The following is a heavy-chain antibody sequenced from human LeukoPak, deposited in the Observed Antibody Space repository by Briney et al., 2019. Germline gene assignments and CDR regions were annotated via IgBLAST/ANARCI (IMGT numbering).Heavy chain of an antibody. CDR2: IGSGGNNI. V-gene: IGHV3-11*04. CDR1: GFTFSTYY. J-gene: IGHJ4*02. Sequence: PGGSLRLSCAASGFTFSTYYMSWIRQAPGKGLEWLSYIGSGGNNINYADSVKGRLTISRDNSKNTLYLQMNSLRAEDTAVYYCARDLDYWGQGTLVTVSS. CDR3: ARDLDY.